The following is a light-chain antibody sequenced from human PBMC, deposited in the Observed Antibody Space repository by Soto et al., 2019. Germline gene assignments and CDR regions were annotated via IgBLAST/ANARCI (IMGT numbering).Light chain of an antibody. CDR3: QQYNNWPPIT. V-gene: IGKV1-39*01. Sequence: DIQMTQSPSSLSATVGDRVTITCRASQSIEMHLNWYQQKPGKAPKFLIHAASTRATGIPARFSGSGSGTEFTLTISSLQSEDFAVYYCQQYNNWPPITFGQGTRWRL. CDR2: AAS. CDR1: QSIEMH. J-gene: IGKJ5*01.